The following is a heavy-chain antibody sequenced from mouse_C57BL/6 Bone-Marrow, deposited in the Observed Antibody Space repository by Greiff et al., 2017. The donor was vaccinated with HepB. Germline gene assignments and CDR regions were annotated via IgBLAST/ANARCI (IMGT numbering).Heavy chain of an antibody. CDR3: ARGGSSWFAD. CDR1: GYSITSGYY. Sequence: DVKLQESGPGLVKPSQSLSLTCSVTGYSITSGYYWNWIRQFPGNKLEWMGYISYDGSNNYNPSLKNRISITRDTSKNQFFLKLNSVTTEDTATYYCARGGSSWFADWGQGTLVTVSA. CDR2: ISYDGSN. J-gene: IGHJ3*01. V-gene: IGHV3-6*01. D-gene: IGHD1-1*02.